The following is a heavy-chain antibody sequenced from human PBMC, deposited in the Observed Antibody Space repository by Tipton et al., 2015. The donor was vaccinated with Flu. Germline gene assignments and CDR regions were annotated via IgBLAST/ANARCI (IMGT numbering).Heavy chain of an antibody. CDR3: AREPPHSFYFDY. CDR1: GYTFSSYH. J-gene: IGHJ4*02. CDR2: IWSSGGST. V-gene: IGHV1-46*01. Sequence: QLVQSGAEVKRPGASVEISCKASGYTFSSYHMHWVRQAPGQGLEWMAIIWSSGGSTKYAQKFQGRVTMTRDTSTSTVYMEVSGLRSEDTAVYFCAREPPHSFYFDYWGQGTLVTVSS.